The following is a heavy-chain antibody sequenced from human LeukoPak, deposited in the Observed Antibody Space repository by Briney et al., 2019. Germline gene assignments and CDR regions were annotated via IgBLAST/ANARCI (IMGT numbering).Heavy chain of an antibody. V-gene: IGHV3-11*06. CDR2: ITSESIP. J-gene: IGHJ4*02. CDR3: ARGILTGLDYFDY. CDR1: GFLFHDYY. D-gene: IGHD3-9*01. Sequence: PGGSLRLSCEASGFLFHDYYMSWVRQAPGKGLEWIAYITSESIPQYADSVRGRFTISRDNAENSLYLHMNSLTAEDTAVYYCARGILTGLDYFDYWGQGTLVTVSS.